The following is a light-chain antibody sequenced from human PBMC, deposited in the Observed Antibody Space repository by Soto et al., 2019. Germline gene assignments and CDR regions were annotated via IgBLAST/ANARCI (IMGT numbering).Light chain of an antibody. V-gene: IGLV2-14*01. J-gene: IGLJ1*01. CDR3: SSHTSSSSPYV. CDR1: SSDVGGYDF. CDR2: EVS. Sequence: QSVLTQPASVSGSPGQSITISCPGTSSDVGGYDFVSWYQQHPGKAPKLMIYEVSNRPSGVSNRFSGSKSGNTASLTISGLQAEDEADYYCSSHTSSSSPYVFGTGTKVTVL.